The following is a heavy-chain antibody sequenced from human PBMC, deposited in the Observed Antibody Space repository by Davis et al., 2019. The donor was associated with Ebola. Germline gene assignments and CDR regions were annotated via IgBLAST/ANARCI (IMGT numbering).Heavy chain of an antibody. CDR1: GFTFSSYW. CDR2: INSDGSST. J-gene: IGHJ4*02. CDR3: ARIGGIVATILDY. V-gene: IGHV3-74*01. D-gene: IGHD5-12*01. Sequence: PGGSLRLSCAASGFTFSSYWMHWVRQAPGKGLVWVSRINSDGSSTSYADSVKGRFTISRDNAKNTLYLQMNSLRAEDTAVYYCARIGGIVATILDYWGQGTLVTVSS.